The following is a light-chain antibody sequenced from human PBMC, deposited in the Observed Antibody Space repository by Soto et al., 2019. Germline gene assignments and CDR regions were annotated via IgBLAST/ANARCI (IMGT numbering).Light chain of an antibody. CDR3: CSYAGSYSWV. CDR1: SSDVGAYNY. Sequence: QSALTQPRSVSGSPGQSVTISCTGNSSDVGAYNYVSWYQHHPGKAPKVMIYDVSERPSGVPDRFSGSKSDNKASLTISGLQAEYEADYYCCSYAGSYSWVFGGGTKLTVL. CDR2: DVS. V-gene: IGLV2-11*01. J-gene: IGLJ3*02.